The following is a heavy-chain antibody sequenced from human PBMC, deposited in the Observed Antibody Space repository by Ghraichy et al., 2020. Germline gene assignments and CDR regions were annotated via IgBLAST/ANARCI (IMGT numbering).Heavy chain of an antibody. D-gene: IGHD2-2*01. Sequence: GGSLRLSCAASGFTFSSYGMHWVRQAPGKGLEWVAVISYDGSNKYYADSVKGRFTISRDNSKNTLYLQMNSLRAEDTAVYYCAKAPPLVEGHWFDPWGQGTLVTVSS. CDR3: AKAPPLVEGHWFDP. J-gene: IGHJ5*02. CDR2: ISYDGSNK. V-gene: IGHV3-30*18. CDR1: GFTFSSYG.